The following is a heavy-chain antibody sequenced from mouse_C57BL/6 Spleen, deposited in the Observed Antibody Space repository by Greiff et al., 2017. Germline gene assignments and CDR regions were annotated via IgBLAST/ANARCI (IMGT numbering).Heavy chain of an antibody. D-gene: IGHD1-1*01. Sequence: EVQLQQSGPVLVKPGASVKMSCKASGYTFTDYYMNWVKQSHGKSLEWIGVINPYNGGTSYNQKFKGTATLTVDKSSSTAYMELNSLTSEDSAVYYCARWDGSSHWYFDVWGTGTTVTVSS. CDR1: GYTFTDYY. V-gene: IGHV1-19*01. CDR3: ARWDGSSHWYFDV. CDR2: INPYNGGT. J-gene: IGHJ1*03.